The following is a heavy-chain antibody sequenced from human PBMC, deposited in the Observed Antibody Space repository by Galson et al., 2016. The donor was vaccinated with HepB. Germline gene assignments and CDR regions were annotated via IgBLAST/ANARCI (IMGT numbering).Heavy chain of an antibody. CDR2: INQDGTED. CDR3: ARDRRGGSPRDAFDV. V-gene: IGHV3-7*04. D-gene: IGHD4-23*01. CDR1: GFSFNVYW. Sequence: LRLSCAASGFSFNVYWMSWVRQAPGKGLEWVANINQDGTEDYYVDSVKGRFTISRDNAKKSLVLQMDSLRPEDTAVYYCARDRRGGSPRDAFDVWGQGTLVIASP. J-gene: IGHJ3*01.